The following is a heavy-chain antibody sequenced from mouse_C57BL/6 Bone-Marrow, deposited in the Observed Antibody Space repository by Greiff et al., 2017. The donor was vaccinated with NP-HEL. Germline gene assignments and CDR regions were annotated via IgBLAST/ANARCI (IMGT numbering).Heavy chain of an antibody. Sequence: EVQLVESGGDLVKPGGSLKLSCAASGFTFSSYGMSWVRQTPDKRLEWVATISSGGSYTYYPDSVKGRFTISRDNAKNTLYLQMSSLKSEDTAMYYCARQAVAMDYWGQGTSVTVSS. CDR1: GFTFSSYG. CDR2: ISSGGSYT. V-gene: IGHV5-6*01. CDR3: ARQAVAMDY. J-gene: IGHJ4*01.